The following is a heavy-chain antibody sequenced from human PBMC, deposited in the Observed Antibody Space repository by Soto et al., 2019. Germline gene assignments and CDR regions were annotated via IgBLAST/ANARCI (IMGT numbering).Heavy chain of an antibody. Sequence: GESLQISCKGSGYSFTSYWIGWVRQMPGKGLEWMGIIYPGDSDTRYSPSFQGQVTISADKSISTAYLQWSSLKASDTAMYYCARARSSSGGSHKDGMDVWGQGTTVSVSS. V-gene: IGHV5-51*01. CDR2: IYPGDSDT. D-gene: IGHD6-19*01. CDR1: GYSFTSYW. J-gene: IGHJ6*02. CDR3: ARARSSSGGSHKDGMDV.